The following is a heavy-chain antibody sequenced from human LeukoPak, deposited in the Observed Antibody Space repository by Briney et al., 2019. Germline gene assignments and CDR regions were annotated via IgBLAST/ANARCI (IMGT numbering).Heavy chain of an antibody. D-gene: IGHD6-13*01. Sequence: PSETLSLTCTVSGGSISSYYWSWIRQPPGKGLEWIGYIYYSGSTNYNPSLKSRVTISVDTSKNQFSLKLSSVTAADTAVYYCARTYSSSWGSYYFDYWGQGTLVTVSS. CDR2: IYYSGST. V-gene: IGHV4-59*08. CDR1: GGSISSYY. J-gene: IGHJ4*02. CDR3: ARTYSSSWGSYYFDY.